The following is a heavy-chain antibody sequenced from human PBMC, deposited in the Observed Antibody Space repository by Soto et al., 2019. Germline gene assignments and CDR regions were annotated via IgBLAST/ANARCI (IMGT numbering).Heavy chain of an antibody. Sequence: TLSLTCAVSGGSMSSGGYDWSLSRHHPVKGLEWIGYIYYSWSTYYNPSLKSRVTISVDTSKNQFSLKLSSVTAADTAVYYCERDLRAATGYVAYGMDVWAQGTTVT. V-gene: IGHV4-31*11. D-gene: IGHD7-27*01. CDR3: ERDLRAATGYVAYGMDV. CDR2: IYYSWST. J-gene: IGHJ6*02. CDR1: GGSMSSGGYD.